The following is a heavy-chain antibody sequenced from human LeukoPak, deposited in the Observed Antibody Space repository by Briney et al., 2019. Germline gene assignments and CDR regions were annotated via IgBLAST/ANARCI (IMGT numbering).Heavy chain of an antibody. D-gene: IGHD4-11*01. CDR1: GSSISGYY. CDR2: IYYSGST. V-gene: IGHV4-59*01. CDR3: ARDLGPDYNLNYFDY. Sequence: SETLSLTCTVSGSSISGYYWSWIRQPPGKGLEWLGYIYYSGSTKYIPSLKSRVTISVDTSKNQFSLKLTSVTAADTAVYYCARDLGPDYNLNYFDYWGQGTLVTVSS. J-gene: IGHJ4*02.